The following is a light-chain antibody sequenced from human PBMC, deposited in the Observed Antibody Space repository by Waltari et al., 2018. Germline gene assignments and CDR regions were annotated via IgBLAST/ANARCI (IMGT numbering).Light chain of an antibody. Sequence: QSVLTQPPSVSGAPGQRATISCTGGSSTIAAGYDVHWYQQLPGTAPKLLIYGNTNRPAGVPDRFSGSKSGTSASLAITGLQAEDEADYYCQSYDSSLGGSRVFGGGTKLTVL. CDR3: QSYDSSLGGSRV. CDR2: GNT. CDR1: SSTIAAGYD. V-gene: IGLV1-40*01. J-gene: IGLJ3*02.